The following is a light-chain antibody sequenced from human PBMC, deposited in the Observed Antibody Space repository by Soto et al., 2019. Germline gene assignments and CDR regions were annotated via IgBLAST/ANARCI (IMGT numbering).Light chain of an antibody. CDR3: QQSYSTPPGT. CDR1: QSISSN. Sequence: DIQMTQSPSSLSASVADRVTITCRASQSISSNLNWYQQKPAKAPNRVIYAASSLQTAVPSRFSGSGSGTAFFLTISSLQPEDFANYYCQQSYSTPPGTFGQGTKVDIK. CDR2: AAS. V-gene: IGKV1-39*01. J-gene: IGKJ1*01.